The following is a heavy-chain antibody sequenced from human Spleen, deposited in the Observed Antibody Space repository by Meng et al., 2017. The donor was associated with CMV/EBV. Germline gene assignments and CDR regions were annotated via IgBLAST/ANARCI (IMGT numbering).Heavy chain of an antibody. J-gene: IGHJ4*02. CDR3: ARVRGSRRAGGGGSLIDAIVDKVATKGYHFDY. CDR2: SNHSGNS. V-gene: IGHV4-59*13. CDR1: GGSINGYY. Sequence: LRLSCTVSGGSINGYYWNWIRQPPGKGLEWIGYSNHSGNSKYNPTLKSRAIISLDTSKNHLSLKLRSVTAADTAVYFCARVRGSRRAGGGGSLIDAIVDKVATKGYHFDYWGQGTLVTVSS. D-gene: IGHD5-12*01.